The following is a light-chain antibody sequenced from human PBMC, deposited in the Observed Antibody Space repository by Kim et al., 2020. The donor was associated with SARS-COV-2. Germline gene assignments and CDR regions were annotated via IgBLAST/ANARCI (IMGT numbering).Light chain of an antibody. CDR3: QVWDSTTASWV. CDR1: NIGTKK. Sequence: SYELTQPPAVSVALGQTATMTCGGNNIGTKKVHWYQQRPGQAPLLVIFRDSHRPSGISEQFSGSNSGNTASLTISRAQAENEADFYCQVWDSTTASWVFGGGTKVTVL. J-gene: IGLJ3*02. CDR2: RDS. V-gene: IGLV3-9*01.